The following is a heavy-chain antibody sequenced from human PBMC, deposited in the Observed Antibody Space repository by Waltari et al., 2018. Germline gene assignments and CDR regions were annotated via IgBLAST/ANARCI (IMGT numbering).Heavy chain of an antibody. CDR1: GGPISRLIYY. V-gene: IGHV4-39*01. Sequence: QLQLQESGPGLVKPSATLSLTCTVSGGPISRLIYYWSGLRPPPGQGPEWIGGINYSGSTYYNPSLKSRVTISVDTSKNQFSLKLSSVTAADTAVYYCARHEIAREFWFSSSWYGDWFDPWGQGTLVTVSS. J-gene: IGHJ5*02. D-gene: IGHD6-13*01. CDR2: INYSGST. CDR3: ARHEIAREFWFSSSWYGDWFDP.